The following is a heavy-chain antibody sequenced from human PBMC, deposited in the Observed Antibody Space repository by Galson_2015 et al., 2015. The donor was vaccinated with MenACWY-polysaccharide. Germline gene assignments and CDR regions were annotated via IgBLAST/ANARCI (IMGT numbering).Heavy chain of an antibody. CDR3: ARGRRDTAVAAPAAVLLDY. Sequence: SCKASGYTFSSYDINWVRQATGQRLEWMGWMNPNSGNTGYAKKFQGRVTMTRNTSISTAYMELSSLTSEDTAVYYCARGRRDTAVAAPAAVLLDYWGQGILVTVSS. V-gene: IGHV1-8*01. J-gene: IGHJ4*02. D-gene: IGHD6-19*01. CDR2: MNPNSGNT. CDR1: GYTFSSYD.